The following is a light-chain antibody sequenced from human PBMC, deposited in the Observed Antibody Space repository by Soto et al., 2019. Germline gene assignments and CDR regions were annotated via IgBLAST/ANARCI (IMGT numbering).Light chain of an antibody. V-gene: IGKV3-11*01. Sequence: EIVLTQPPATLSLSPGERATLSCRASQSVSSYLAWYQQKPGQAPRLLIYDASNRATGIPARFSGSGSGTDFTLTISSLEPEDFAVYYCPQRSNWPITFGQGTRLEIK. CDR1: QSVSSY. CDR3: PQRSNWPIT. J-gene: IGKJ5*01. CDR2: DAS.